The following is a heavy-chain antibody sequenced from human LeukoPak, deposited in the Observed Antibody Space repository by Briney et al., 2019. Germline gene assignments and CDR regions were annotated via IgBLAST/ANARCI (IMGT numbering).Heavy chain of an antibody. J-gene: IGHJ5*02. CDR1: GYTFTSYA. Sequence: ASVKVACKASGYTFTSYAMNWVRQAPGQGLKWMGWINTNTGNPTYAQGFTGRFVFSLDTSVSTAYLQISSLKAEDTAVYYCARRAVTNGHWFDPWGQGTLVTVSS. CDR2: INTNTGNP. V-gene: IGHV7-4-1*02. CDR3: ARRAVTNGHWFDP. D-gene: IGHD4-17*01.